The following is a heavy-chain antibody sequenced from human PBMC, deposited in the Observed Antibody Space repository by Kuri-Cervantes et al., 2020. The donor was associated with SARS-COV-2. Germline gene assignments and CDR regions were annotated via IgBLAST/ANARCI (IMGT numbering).Heavy chain of an antibody. V-gene: IGHV1-69*13. CDR1: GGTFSSYA. CDR3: ARDHQYYDFWSGYFGTEGNYYYYYMDV. D-gene: IGHD3-3*01. J-gene: IGHJ6*03. Sequence: SVKVSCKASGGTFSSYAISWVRHAPGQGLEWMGGIIPIFGTANYAQKFQGRVTITADESTSTAYMELSSLRSEDTAVYYCARDHQYYDFWSGYFGTEGNYYYYYMDVWGKGTTVTVSS. CDR2: IIPIFGTA.